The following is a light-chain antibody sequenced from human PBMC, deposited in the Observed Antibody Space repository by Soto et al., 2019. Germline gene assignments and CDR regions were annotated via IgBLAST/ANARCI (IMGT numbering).Light chain of an antibody. V-gene: IGLV1-44*01. Sequence: QSVLTQPPSASATPGQRVTITCSGSPSNIGSKAVNWYQQVPGTAPKLLIYGDSQRPSGVPDRFSGSKSGTSASLAIRGLQSEDGADYYCATWDGTLNGPVFGGGTKVTVL. CDR3: ATWDGTLNGPV. J-gene: IGLJ2*01. CDR1: PSNIGSKA. CDR2: GDS.